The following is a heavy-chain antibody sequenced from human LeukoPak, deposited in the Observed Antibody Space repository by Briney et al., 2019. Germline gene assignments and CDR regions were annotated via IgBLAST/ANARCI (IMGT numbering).Heavy chain of an antibody. CDR1: RFTFSSYG. D-gene: IGHD3-3*01. J-gene: IGHJ4*02. V-gene: IGHV3-30*02. CDR2: IRFVGSNK. CDR3: AKDPYGFWSGCTDRVFDY. Sequence: GGPLRLSCAVSRFTFSSYGMHWVRQAPGKGLAWVAFIRFVGSNKYYADSVKGRFHIFRDNSKNTVYLQIKSLRGEDTAEYYCAKDPYGFWSGCTDRVFDYWGKGTLVTVSS.